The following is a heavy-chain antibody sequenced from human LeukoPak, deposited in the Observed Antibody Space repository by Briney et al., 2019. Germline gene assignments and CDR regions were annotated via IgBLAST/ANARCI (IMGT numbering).Heavy chain of an antibody. J-gene: IGHJ5*02. V-gene: IGHV4-61*01. CDR3: ARDRLQLQS. CDR1: GGSISSSTYY. D-gene: IGHD1-1*01. CDR2: IYYTGNT. Sequence: TSETLSLTCTVSGGSISSSTYYWAWVRQPPGKGLEWIGYIYYTGNTNYNPSLKSRVTISVDTSKNQFSLKLSSVTAADTAVYYCARDRLQLQSWGQGTLVTVSS.